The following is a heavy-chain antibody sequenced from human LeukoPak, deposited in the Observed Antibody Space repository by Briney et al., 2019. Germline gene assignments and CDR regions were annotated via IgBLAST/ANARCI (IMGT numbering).Heavy chain of an antibody. D-gene: IGHD6-13*01. J-gene: IGHJ5*02. CDR3: AKPRPSYSSSWYDN. V-gene: IGHV3-23*01. CDR2: ISGSGGST. Sequence: GGSLRLSCAASGFTFTSYAMSWVRQAPGKGLEWVSAISGSGGSTYYADSVKGRFTISRDNSKNTLYLQMNSLRAEDTAVYYCAKPRPSYSSSWYDNWGQGTLVTLSS. CDR1: GFTFTSYA.